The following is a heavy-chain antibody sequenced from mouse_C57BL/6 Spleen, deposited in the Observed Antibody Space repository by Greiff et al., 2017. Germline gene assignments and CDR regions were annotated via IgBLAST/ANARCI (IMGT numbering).Heavy chain of an antibody. CDR1: GYTFTSYW. D-gene: IGHD1-1*01. CDR3: ARTVVASRYFDV. Sequence: QVQLQQPGAELVKPGASVKLSCKASGYTFTSYWMQWVKQRPGQGLEWIGEIDPSDSYTNYNQKFKGKATLTVDTSSSTAYMQLSSLTSEDSAVYYCARTVVASRYFDVWGTGTTVTASS. CDR2: IDPSDSYT. V-gene: IGHV1-50*01. J-gene: IGHJ1*03.